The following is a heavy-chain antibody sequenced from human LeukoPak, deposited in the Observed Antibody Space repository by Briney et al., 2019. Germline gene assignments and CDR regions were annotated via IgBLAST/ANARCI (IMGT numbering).Heavy chain of an antibody. CDR3: ARTLSDGGYYYGMDV. V-gene: IGHV3-53*01. D-gene: IGHD2-21*02. CDR2: IYSGGST. CDR1: GFTLSSNY. J-gene: IGHJ6*02. Sequence: GGSLRLSCAASGFTLSSNYMSWVRQAPGKGLECVSVIYSGGSTYYADSAKGRFTISRDNSKNTLYLQMNSLRAEDTAVYYCARTLSDGGYYYGMDVWGQGTTVTVSS.